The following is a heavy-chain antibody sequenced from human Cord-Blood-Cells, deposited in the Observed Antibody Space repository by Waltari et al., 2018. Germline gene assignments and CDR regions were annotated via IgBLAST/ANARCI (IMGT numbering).Heavy chain of an antibody. V-gene: IGHV4-59*01. CDR3: ARQPTPPGGSGRYTRYFYGMDV. CDR1: GGSISSYY. J-gene: IGHJ6*02. CDR2: IYYSGRT. D-gene: IGHD3-10*01. Sequence: QVQLQESGPGLVKPSETLSLTCTVPGGSISSYYWSWIRQPPGKGLEWIGYIYYSGRTNNNPALKSRVTISVDTSKNPFSLKLSSVTAADTAVYYCARQPTPPGGSGRYTRYFYGMDVWGQGTTVTVSS.